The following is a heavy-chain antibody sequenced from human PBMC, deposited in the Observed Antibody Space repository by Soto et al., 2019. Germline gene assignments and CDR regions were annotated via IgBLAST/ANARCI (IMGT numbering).Heavy chain of an antibody. V-gene: IGHV3-7*03. J-gene: IGHJ3*01. CDR1: GFTFSNYW. D-gene: IGHD3-10*02. Sequence: GSLRLSCTASGFTFSNYWMVWVRQGPGKGPEWVASIKEDGSVTYYVDSVKGRFTISRDNARESLYLQMDSLRAEDTAIYFCARDRNYYVHLTHYYDAFDVWGQGTMVTVSS. CDR2: IKEDGSVT. CDR3: ARDRNYYVHLTHYYDAFDV.